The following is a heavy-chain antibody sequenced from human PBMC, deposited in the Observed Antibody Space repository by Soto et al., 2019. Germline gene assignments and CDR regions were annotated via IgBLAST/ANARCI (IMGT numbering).Heavy chain of an antibody. Sequence: QVQLQESGPGLVKPSQTLSLTCTVSGGSISSGDYYWSWIRQPPGKGLEWIGYIYHSGSTYYNPSLTSRVTISVDTSKNPFSRKLSSVTAADTAVYYWARERPDGARLDPWGQGTLVTVSS. D-gene: IGHD6-6*01. V-gene: IGHV4-30-4*01. CDR1: GGSISSGDYY. CDR2: IYHSGST. CDR3: ARERPDGARLDP. J-gene: IGHJ5*02.